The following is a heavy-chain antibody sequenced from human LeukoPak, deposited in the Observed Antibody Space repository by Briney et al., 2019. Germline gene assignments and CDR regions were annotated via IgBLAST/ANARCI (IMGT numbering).Heavy chain of an antibody. CDR2: IYYSGST. D-gene: IGHD1-26*01. Sequence: SETLSLTCTVSGGSISSYYWSWIRQPPGKGLEWIGYIYYSGSTNYNPSLKSRVTISVDTSKNQFSLKLSSVTAADTAVYYCARVYIRGSYLRDWGQGTLVTASS. CDR1: GGSISSYY. CDR3: ARVYIRGSYLRD. J-gene: IGHJ4*02. V-gene: IGHV4-59*01.